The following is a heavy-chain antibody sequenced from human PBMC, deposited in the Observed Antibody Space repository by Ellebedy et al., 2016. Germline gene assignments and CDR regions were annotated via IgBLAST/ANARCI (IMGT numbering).Heavy chain of an antibody. CDR3: ARDPYGYFTFSGSYYYYMDV. V-gene: IGHV4-59*01. D-gene: IGHD1-14*01. CDR2: IYYSGST. Sequence: SETLSLXCTVSGGSISSYYWSWIRQPPGKGLEWIGYIYYSGSTNYNPSLKSRVTISVDTSKNQFSLKLSSVTAADTAVYYCARDPYGYFTFSGSYYYYMDVWGKGTTVTVSS. CDR1: GGSISSYY. J-gene: IGHJ6*03.